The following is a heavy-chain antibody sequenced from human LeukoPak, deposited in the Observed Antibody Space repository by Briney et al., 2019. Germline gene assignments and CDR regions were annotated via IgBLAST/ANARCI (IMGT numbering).Heavy chain of an antibody. CDR3: ASASSHRIAAGGDY. V-gene: IGHV3-74*01. J-gene: IGHJ4*02. CDR2: FNSDGSSR. Sequence: PGGSLRLSCAASGFTFSNYWRHWVRQAPGKGVVGVSRFNSDGSSRNYADSVKDRFTTSRDNAKNTLYLQMNSLRVEDTAVYYCASASSHRIAAGGDYRGQGTLVTVSS. CDR1: GFTFSNYW. D-gene: IGHD6-13*01.